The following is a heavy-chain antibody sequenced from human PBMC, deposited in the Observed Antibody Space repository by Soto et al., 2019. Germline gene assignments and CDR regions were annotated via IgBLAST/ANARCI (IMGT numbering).Heavy chain of an antibody. Sequence: SVKVSCKASGYTLTSYGISWVRQAPGQGLEWMGWIYPYNGNTNFAQKFQGRVTLTSDTSTSTAYMEVRSLRSDDTAVYYCARLVCSDDSCYSPVDYWGQGTLVTVSS. CDR2: IYPYNGNT. J-gene: IGHJ4*02. CDR3: ARLVCSDDSCYSPVDY. CDR1: GYTLTSYG. V-gene: IGHV1-18*04. D-gene: IGHD2-15*01.